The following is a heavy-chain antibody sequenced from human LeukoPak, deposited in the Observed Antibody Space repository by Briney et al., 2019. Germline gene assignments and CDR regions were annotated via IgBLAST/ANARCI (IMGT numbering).Heavy chain of an antibody. Sequence: GGSLRLSCVTSGFIFSSYGFHWVRQAPGKGLEWVAVISFDGSEKYYADSAKGRFSISTDYSRNTLSLEMNSLRAEDTAVYYCVRSQLQYCTTTSCYVFDSWGQGTLVTVSS. J-gene: IGHJ4*02. V-gene: IGHV3-30*19. CDR2: ISFDGSEK. CDR1: GFIFSSYG. D-gene: IGHD2-2*01. CDR3: VRSQLQYCTTTSCYVFDS.